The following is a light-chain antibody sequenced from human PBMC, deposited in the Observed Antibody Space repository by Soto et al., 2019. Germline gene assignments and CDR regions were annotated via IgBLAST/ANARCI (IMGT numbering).Light chain of an antibody. CDR1: QAISSY. CDR3: QQSYSTPLT. V-gene: IGKV1-39*01. CDR2: SAS. Sequence: DIQLTQSPSSLSASVGARVTITCRVSQAISSYLNWYRQKPGKVPKLLIYSASNLQSGVPSRFSGSGSGTDFTLTISSLQPEDFATYYCQQSYSTPLTFGGGTKVDI. J-gene: IGKJ4*01.